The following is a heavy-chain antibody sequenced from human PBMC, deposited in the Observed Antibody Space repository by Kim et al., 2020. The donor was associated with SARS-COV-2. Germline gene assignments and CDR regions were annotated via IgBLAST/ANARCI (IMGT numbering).Heavy chain of an antibody. V-gene: IGHV3-48*04. CDR2: INSRSSII. J-gene: IGHJ4*02. Sequence: GGSLRLSCVASGFTFNNYNMNWVRQAPGKGLEWVSYINSRSSIIYYGESVRGRFTVSRDNAKNSLYLQMNSLRVDDTAVYYCARDEDDSGGHSRTDFDYWGQGTRVTVSS. D-gene: IGHD1-26*01. CDR3: ARDEDDSGGHSRTDFDY. CDR1: GFTFNNYN.